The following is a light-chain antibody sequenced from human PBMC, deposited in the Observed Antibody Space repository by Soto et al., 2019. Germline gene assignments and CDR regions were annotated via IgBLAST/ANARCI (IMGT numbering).Light chain of an antibody. CDR3: CSYAGSYKGYV. CDR2: DVS. Sequence: QSALTQPRSVSRSPGQSVTISCTGTSSDVGGYHYVSWYQQHPGKAPKLMIYDVSKRPSGVPDRFSGSKSGNTASLTISGLQAEDEADYYCCSYAGSYKGYVFGTGTKLTLL. CDR1: SSDVGGYHY. V-gene: IGLV2-11*01. J-gene: IGLJ1*01.